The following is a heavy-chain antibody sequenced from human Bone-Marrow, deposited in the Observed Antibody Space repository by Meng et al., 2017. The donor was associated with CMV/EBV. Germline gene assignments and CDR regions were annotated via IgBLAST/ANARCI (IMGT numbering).Heavy chain of an antibody. V-gene: IGHV4-30-4*01. CDR1: GDSVTGGVFY. Sequence: SETLSLTCSVSGDSVTGGVFYWNWIRQHPGKGLEWIGCVHHTGSTYYNPSLRSRVVISTDTSRNLFSLQMTSVTAADTAINFCARQWFHYWFDPWGQGTLVTVSS. CDR2: VHHTGST. D-gene: IGHD3-22*01. CDR3: ARQWFHYWFDP. J-gene: IGHJ5*02.